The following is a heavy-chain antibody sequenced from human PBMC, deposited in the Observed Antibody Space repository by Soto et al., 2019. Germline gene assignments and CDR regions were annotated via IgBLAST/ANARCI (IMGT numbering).Heavy chain of an antibody. D-gene: IGHD2-2*01. V-gene: IGHV1-69*13. Sequence: SVKVSCKASVGTFSSYAISWVRQAPGQGLEWMGGIIPIFGTANYAQKFQGRVTITADESTSTAYMELSSLRSEDTAVYYCARSKVRDIVVVPAATNPYGMDVWGQGTTVTVSS. CDR3: ARSKVRDIVVVPAATNPYGMDV. CDR1: VGTFSSYA. CDR2: IIPIFGTA. J-gene: IGHJ6*02.